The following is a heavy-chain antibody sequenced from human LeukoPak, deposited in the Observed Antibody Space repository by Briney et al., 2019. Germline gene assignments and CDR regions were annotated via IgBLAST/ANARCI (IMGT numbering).Heavy chain of an antibody. CDR1: GYTFTSYG. CDR3: ARADFVLVPAALTTYYSGMDV. J-gene: IGHJ6*02. D-gene: IGHD2-2*01. CDR2: ISAYNGNT. V-gene: IGHV1-18*01. Sequence: GASVKVSCKASGYTFTSYGISWVRQAPGQGLEWMGWISAYNGNTNYAQKLQGRVTMTTDTSTSTAYMELRSLRSDDTAVYYFARADFVLVPAALTTYYSGMDVGGQGPTVTVSS.